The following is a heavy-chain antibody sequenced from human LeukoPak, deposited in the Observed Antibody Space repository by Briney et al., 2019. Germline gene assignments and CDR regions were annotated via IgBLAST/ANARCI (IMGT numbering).Heavy chain of an antibody. CDR1: GFTFSSYG. D-gene: IGHD2-15*01. J-gene: IGHJ4*02. Sequence: GGSLRLSCAASGFTFSSYGMHWVRQAPGKGLEWVAVISYDGSNKYYVDSVKGRFTISRDNSKNTLFLQMNSLRAEDTAVYYCAKDAGRHCSAGDCYGYFDCWGQGTLVTVSS. CDR3: AKDAGRHCSAGDCYGYFDC. CDR2: ISYDGSNK. V-gene: IGHV3-30*18.